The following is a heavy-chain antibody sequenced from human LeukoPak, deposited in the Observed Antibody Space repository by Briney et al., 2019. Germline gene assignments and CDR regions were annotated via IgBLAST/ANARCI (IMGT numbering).Heavy chain of an antibody. J-gene: IGHJ4*02. D-gene: IGHD6-13*01. CDR1: GDSVSSNSAA. V-gene: IGHV6-1*01. Sequence: SQALSLTCAISGDSVSSNSAAWNWTRQSPGRGLEWLGRTYYRSKWYSDYAVSVKSRITINSDTSKNQFSLQLNSVTPEDTAVHYCVRGGFIAAAGLFDSWGQGTLVTVSS. CDR2: TYYRSKWYS. CDR3: VRGGFIAAAGLFDS.